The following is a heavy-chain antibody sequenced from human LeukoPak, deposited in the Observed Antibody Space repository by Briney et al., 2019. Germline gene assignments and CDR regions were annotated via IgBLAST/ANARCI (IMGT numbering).Heavy chain of an antibody. V-gene: IGHV3-30*04. D-gene: IGHD6-19*01. Sequence: PVRSLRLSCAASGFTFSTYAMHWVRQAPAKGLEWLAAISYDGSNKNYADSVKGRFTISRDNSKNTLYLQMNSLRAEDTAVYYCARGVRIAVAGYIDYWGQGTLVTVSS. CDR2: ISYDGSNK. CDR1: GFTFSTYA. CDR3: ARGVRIAVAGYIDY. J-gene: IGHJ4*02.